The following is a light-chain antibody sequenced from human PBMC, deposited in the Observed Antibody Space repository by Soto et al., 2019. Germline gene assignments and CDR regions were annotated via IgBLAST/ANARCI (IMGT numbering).Light chain of an antibody. Sequence: IWITKSPSLLCAYTRARVTISRRMSQGISTYLAWYQQRPGEAPKLLIYDASALPRGVPSRFSGSGSGTKFTLTIASLQPDDFATYYCQQYETFSGTFGPGTKVDI. J-gene: IGKJ1*01. CDR2: DAS. V-gene: IGKV1D-8*01. CDR3: QQYETFSGT. CDR1: QGISTY.